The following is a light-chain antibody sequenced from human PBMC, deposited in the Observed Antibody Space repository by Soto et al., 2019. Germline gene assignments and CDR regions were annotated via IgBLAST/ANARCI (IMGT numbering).Light chain of an antibody. J-gene: IGKJ1*01. CDR1: QSISNS. V-gene: IGKV1-39*01. CDR3: QQSNTAPWT. Sequence: DIQMTQSPSSLSASVGDRVTITCRASQSISNSLNWYQHKPGKAPKLLIYAASNLQSGVPSRFSGSGSGTDFTLTISSLQPEDFATYCCQQSNTAPWTFGQGTKVEIK. CDR2: AAS.